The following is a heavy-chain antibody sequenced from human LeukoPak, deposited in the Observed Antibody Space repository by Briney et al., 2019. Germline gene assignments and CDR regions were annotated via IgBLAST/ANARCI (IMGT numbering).Heavy chain of an antibody. D-gene: IGHD3-16*02. CDR1: GYTFTSYD. V-gene: IGHV1-8*01. J-gene: IGHJ4*02. CDR2: MKPNSGNR. CDR3: ARAPVWGSYRCFDY. Sequence: ASVTVSCAASGYTFTSYDINWVRQAAGQGREGMGWMKPNSGNRGYAQKFQGRLTITRNTSISTAYKELSSLRSEDTAVYYCARAPVWGSYRCFDYWGQGTLVTVSS.